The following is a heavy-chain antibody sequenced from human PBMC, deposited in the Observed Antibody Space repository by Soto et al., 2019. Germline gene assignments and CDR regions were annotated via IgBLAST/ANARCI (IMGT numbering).Heavy chain of an antibody. CDR2: IYYSGST. V-gene: IGHV4-59*08. Sequence: PSETLSLTCAVYGGSFSGYYWSWIRQPPGKGLEWIGYIYYSGSTNYNPSLKSRVTISVDTSKNQFSLKLSSVTAADTAVYYCARRSSSHGEAFDYWGQGTLFTVSS. J-gene: IGHJ4*02. CDR1: GGSFSGYY. D-gene: IGHD6-6*01. CDR3: ARRSSSHGEAFDY.